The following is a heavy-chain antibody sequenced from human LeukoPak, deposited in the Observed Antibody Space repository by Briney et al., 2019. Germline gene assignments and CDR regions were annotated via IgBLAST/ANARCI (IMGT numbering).Heavy chain of an antibody. D-gene: IGHD4-17*01. J-gene: IGHJ4*02. V-gene: IGHV4-38-2*02. CDR2: IYHSGST. CDR3: AREDYEYYFDY. Sequence: ASETLSLTCTVSGYSISSGYYWGWIRQPPGKGLEWTGSIYHSGSTYYNPSLKSRVTISVDTSKNQFSLKLSSVTAADTAVYYCAREDYEYYFDYWGQGTLVTVSS. CDR1: GYSISSGYY.